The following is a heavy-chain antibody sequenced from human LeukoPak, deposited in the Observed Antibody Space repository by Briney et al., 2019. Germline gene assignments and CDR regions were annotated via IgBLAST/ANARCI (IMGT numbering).Heavy chain of an antibody. V-gene: IGHV3-30*02. Sequence: GGSLILSCAASGFTFSSYGMHWVRQAPGKGLEWVAFIRYDGSNKYYADSVKGRFTISRDNSKNTLYLQMNSLRAEDTAVYYSANWHQLAAWGQGTLVTVSS. CDR1: GFTFSSYG. CDR3: ANWHQLAA. CDR2: IRYDGSNK. D-gene: IGHD2-15*01. J-gene: IGHJ5*02.